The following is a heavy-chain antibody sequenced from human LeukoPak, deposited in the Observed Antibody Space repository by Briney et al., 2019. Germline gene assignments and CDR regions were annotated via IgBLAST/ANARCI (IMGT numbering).Heavy chain of an antibody. J-gene: IGHJ5*02. D-gene: IGHD4-17*01. CDR2: IIPIFGIA. CDR1: GGTFSSYA. CDR3: ARWHGDYENWFDP. Sequence: ASVKVSCKASGGTFSSYAISWVRQAPGQGLEWMGGIIPIFGIANYAQKFQGRVTFTADKSTSTAYMELSSLRSEDTAVYYCARWHGDYENWFDPWGQGTLVTVSS. V-gene: IGHV1-69*10.